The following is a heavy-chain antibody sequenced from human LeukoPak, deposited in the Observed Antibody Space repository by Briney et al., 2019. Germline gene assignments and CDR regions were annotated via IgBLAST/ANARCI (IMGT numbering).Heavy chain of an antibody. CDR2: ISYDGTNE. D-gene: IGHD3-22*01. CDR1: GFTFSHYA. CDR3: ARDDLDGDYYDSSGYGY. J-gene: IGHJ4*02. Sequence: PGGSLRLSCGASGFTFSHYAMHWVRQAPGKGLEWVAVISYDGTNEYYADSVKGRFTISRDNSKNTLYLQMNSLRAEDTAVYYCARDDLDGDYYDSSGYGYWGQGTLVTVSS. V-gene: IGHV3-30-3*01.